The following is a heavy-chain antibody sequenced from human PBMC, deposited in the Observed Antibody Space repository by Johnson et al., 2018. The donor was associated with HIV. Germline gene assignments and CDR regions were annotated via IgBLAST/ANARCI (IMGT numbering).Heavy chain of an antibody. D-gene: IGHD5-12*01. Sequence: QVQLMESGGGVVQPGRSLRLSCAASGFTFSNYAMHWVRQAPGKGLEWVAVISYDGSNKYYADSVKGRFTISRDNSKNTLHLQMNNVRAEDTAIYYCARSDSGYDAFDIWGQGTMVSVSS. CDR2: ISYDGSNK. J-gene: IGHJ3*02. CDR1: GFTFSNYA. CDR3: ARSDSGYDAFDI. V-gene: IGHV3-30-3*01.